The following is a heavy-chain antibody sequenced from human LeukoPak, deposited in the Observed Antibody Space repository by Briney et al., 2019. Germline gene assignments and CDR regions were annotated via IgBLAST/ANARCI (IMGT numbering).Heavy chain of an antibody. Sequence: GESLRLSCAASGFTFSSYSMNWLRQAPGKGLEWVSYISSASNTIYYADSVKGRFTISRDNAKNSLYLQMNSLRAEDTAMYYCARDGWFGDYNWFDPWGQGTLVTVSS. CDR1: GFTFSSYS. J-gene: IGHJ5*02. D-gene: IGHD3-10*01. CDR3: ARDGWFGDYNWFDP. V-gene: IGHV3-48*01. CDR2: ISSASNTI.